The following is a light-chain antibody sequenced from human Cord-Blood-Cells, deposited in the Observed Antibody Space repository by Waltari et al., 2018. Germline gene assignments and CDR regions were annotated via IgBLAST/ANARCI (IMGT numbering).Light chain of an antibody. CDR2: WAS. Sequence: DIVMTQSPDSLAVSLGERATINCKSSQSVLYSSNNKNYLAWYQQKPGQPPKLLIYWASTRESGVPARFSGSGSGTDFTLTISSLQAEDVAVYYCQQYYSTPFPFGPGTKVDIK. CDR3: QQYYSTPFP. J-gene: IGKJ3*01. V-gene: IGKV4-1*01. CDR1: QSVLYSSNNKNY.